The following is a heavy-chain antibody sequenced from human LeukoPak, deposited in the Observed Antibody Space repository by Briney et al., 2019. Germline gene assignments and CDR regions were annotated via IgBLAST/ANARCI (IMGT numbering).Heavy chain of an antibody. CDR1: GFSFSSYW. D-gene: IGHD5-12*01. Sequence: GGSLRLSCAASGFSFSSYWMHWVRQAPGKGLVWVSRINSDGSSTSYADSVKGRFTISRDNAKNTLYLQMNSLRAEDTAVYFCARDVYSGYTVNWFDPWGQGTLVTVSS. CDR2: INSDGSST. CDR3: ARDVYSGYTVNWFDP. V-gene: IGHV3-74*01. J-gene: IGHJ5*02.